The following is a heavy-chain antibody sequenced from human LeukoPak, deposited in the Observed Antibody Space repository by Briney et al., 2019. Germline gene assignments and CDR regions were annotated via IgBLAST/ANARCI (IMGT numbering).Heavy chain of an antibody. D-gene: IGHD2-2*01. J-gene: IGHJ4*02. V-gene: IGHV5-51*01. CDR1: GYSFTNYW. CDR3: ARHRYCSTTACYDMGGY. CDR2: IYPGDSDT. Sequence: GESLKISCKGSGYSFTNYWIAWARQMPGRGLGGMGTIYPGDSDTRYSPSFQGQVTVSADKSISTAYLQWSSLKASDTALYFCARHRYCSTTACYDMGGYWGQGTLATVSS.